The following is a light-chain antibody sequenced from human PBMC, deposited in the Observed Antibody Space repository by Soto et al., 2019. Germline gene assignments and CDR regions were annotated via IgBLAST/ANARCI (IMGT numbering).Light chain of an antibody. CDR2: GDN. Sequence: QSALTQPPSVSGALGQRVSISCTGSTSNIGAPYDVHWYQHLPGTAPKLLIYGDNNRPSGVPDRFSGSKSGTSASLAITRLQAEDEADYYCQSYDISLHNYVFGTGTKVTVL. V-gene: IGLV1-40*01. CDR3: QSYDISLHNYV. J-gene: IGLJ1*01. CDR1: TSNIGAPYD.